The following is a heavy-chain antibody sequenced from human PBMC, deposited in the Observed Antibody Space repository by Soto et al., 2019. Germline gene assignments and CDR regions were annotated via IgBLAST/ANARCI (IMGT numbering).Heavy chain of an antibody. Sequence: GGSLRLSCAASGFTFSDFWMTWVRQAPGKGLEWVAVIWYDGSNKYYADSVKGRFTISRDNSKNTLYLQMNSLRAEDTAVYYCARDHFSGGGVPAVPDVWGQGTTVTVSS. D-gene: IGHD2-2*01. CDR2: IWYDGSNK. CDR1: GFTFSDFW. CDR3: ARDHFSGGGVPAVPDV. J-gene: IGHJ6*02. V-gene: IGHV3-33*08.